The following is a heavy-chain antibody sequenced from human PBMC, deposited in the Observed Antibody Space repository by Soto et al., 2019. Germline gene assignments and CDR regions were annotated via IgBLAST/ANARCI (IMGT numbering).Heavy chain of an antibody. Sequence: QAQLVQSGAEVKKPGASVKVSCQAGGYTFADYGISWVRQAPGQGLEWVGWIGPYNGNTNYAQNLQQRVTMTTDTSTNTAYMELRSLRSDDTALYYCARCYCTVGSCYTCWPFDLWGRGTLLTVSS. CDR3: ARCYCTVGSCYTCWPFDL. V-gene: IGHV1-18*01. J-gene: IGHJ2*01. CDR2: IGPYNGNT. CDR1: GYTFADYG. D-gene: IGHD2-15*01.